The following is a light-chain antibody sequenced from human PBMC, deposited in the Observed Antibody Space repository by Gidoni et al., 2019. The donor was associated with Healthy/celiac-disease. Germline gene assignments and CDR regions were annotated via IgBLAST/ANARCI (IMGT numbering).Light chain of an antibody. J-gene: IGKJ2*04. CDR3: QQYDNLRCS. V-gene: IGKV1-33*01. CDR1: QDISNY. CDR2: DAS. Sequence: DIQMNPSPSSLSASVGDRVTITCQASQDISNYLNWYQQKPGKAPKLLIYDASNLETGVPSRFSGSGSGTDFTFTISSLQPEDIATYYCQQYDNLRCSFGQGTKLEIK.